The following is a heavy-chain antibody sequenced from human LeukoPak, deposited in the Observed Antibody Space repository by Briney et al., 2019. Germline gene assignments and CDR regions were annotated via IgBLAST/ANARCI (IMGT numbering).Heavy chain of an antibody. CDR1: GFTFSSYS. CDR3: AKGGCSSTSCYTNPPAEYFQH. J-gene: IGHJ1*01. V-gene: IGHV3-48*01. CDR2: ISSSSSTI. D-gene: IGHD2-2*02. Sequence: PGGSLRLSCAASGFTFSSYSMNWVRQAPGKGLEWASYISSSSSTIYYADSVKGRFTISRDNAKKSLYLQMNSLRAEDTAVYCCAKGGCSSTSCYTNPPAEYFQHWGQGTLVTVSS.